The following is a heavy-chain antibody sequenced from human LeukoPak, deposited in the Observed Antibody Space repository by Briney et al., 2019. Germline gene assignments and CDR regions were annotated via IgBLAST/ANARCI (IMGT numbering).Heavy chain of an antibody. D-gene: IGHD3-9*01. CDR1: GYTFTSYY. CDR2: INPSGGST. CDR3: AISPVLRYFDY. V-gene: IGHV1-46*01. J-gene: IGHJ4*02. Sequence: ASVKVSCQASGYTFTSYYMHWVRPAPGQGLEWMGIINPSGGSTSYAQKFQGRVTMTRDTSTSTVYMELSSLRSEDTAVYYCAISPVLRYFDYWGQGTLVTVSS.